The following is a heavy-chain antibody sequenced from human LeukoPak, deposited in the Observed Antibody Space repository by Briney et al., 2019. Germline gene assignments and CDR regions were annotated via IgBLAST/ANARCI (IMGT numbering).Heavy chain of an antibody. CDR3: ARRGMGTDFDY. CDR1: GGSFSGYY. CDR2: INHSGST. Sequence: ASETLSLTCAVYGGSFSGYYWSWIRQPPGKGLEWIGEINHSGSTNYNPSLKSRVTISVDTSKNQFSLKLSSVTAADTAVYYCARRGMGTDFDYWGQGTLVTVSS. J-gene: IGHJ4*02. V-gene: IGHV4-34*01. D-gene: IGHD1-1*01.